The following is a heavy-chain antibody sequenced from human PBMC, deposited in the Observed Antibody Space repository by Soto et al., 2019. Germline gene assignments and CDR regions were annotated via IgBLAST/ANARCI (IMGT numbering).Heavy chain of an antibody. Sequence: QVQLVESGGGVVQPGRSLRLSCVASGFTFSNYGIQWFRQAPGKGLEWVAVISYDGSLRFYADSVKGRFTISRDPSKDTVYLQMNTLKIEDTALYYCGKEVKVKDSFTWGLDSWGQGTQVTVSS. J-gene: IGHJ5*01. V-gene: IGHV3-30*18. CDR2: ISYDGSLR. CDR1: GFTFSNYG. CDR3: GKEVKVKDSFTWGLDS. D-gene: IGHD3-22*01.